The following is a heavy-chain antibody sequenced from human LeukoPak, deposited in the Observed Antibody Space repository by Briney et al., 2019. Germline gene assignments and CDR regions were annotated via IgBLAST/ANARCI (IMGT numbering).Heavy chain of an antibody. CDR3: AAVSGDWGSLRVGYY. D-gene: IGHD3-22*01. Sequence: ASVKVSCKASGYTFTGYYMHWVRQAPGQGLEWMGWINPNSGGTNYAQKFQGRVTMTRDTSISTAYMELSSLRSEDTAVYYCAAVSGDWGSLRVGYYWGQGTLVTVSS. CDR2: INPNSGGT. J-gene: IGHJ4*02. V-gene: IGHV1-2*02. CDR1: GYTFTGYY.